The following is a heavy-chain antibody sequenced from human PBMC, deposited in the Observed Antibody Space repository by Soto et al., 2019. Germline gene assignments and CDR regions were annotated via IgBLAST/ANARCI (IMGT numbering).Heavy chain of an antibody. J-gene: IGHJ5*02. CDR1: GGCIRGYC. V-gene: IGHV4-4*07. CDR3: ASDSEYSSSSWYKWFEP. Sequence: SETLSLTCTVSGGCIRGYCWSWIRQAAGKGLEWIGRIYTSGSTSYNPSLKSRVTMSVDTSKNQFSLKLSSVTAADTAVYYCASDSEYSSSSWYKWFEPWAQGTLVTFS. D-gene: IGHD6-6*01. CDR2: IYTSGST.